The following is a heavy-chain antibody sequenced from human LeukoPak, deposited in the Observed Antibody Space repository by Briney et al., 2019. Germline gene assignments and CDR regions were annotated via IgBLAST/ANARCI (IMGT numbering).Heavy chain of an antibody. Sequence: SVKVSCKASGGTFSSYAISWVRQAPGQGLEWMGGIIPIFGTANYAQKFQGRVTITADESTSTAYMELSSLRSEDTAVYYCASGYCSGGSCYSGSYYYYYGMDVWGQGTTVTVSS. D-gene: IGHD2-15*01. CDR2: IIPIFGTA. CDR1: GGTFSSYA. J-gene: IGHJ6*02. V-gene: IGHV1-69*13. CDR3: ASGYCSGGSCYSGSYYYYYGMDV.